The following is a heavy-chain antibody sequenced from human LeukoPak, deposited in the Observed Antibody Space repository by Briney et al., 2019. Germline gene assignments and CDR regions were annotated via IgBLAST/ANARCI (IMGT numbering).Heavy chain of an antibody. CDR1: GFTFSSYA. CDR2: ISGSGGST. V-gene: IGHV3-23*01. CDR3: AKGTRIVVVVAATRNYFDY. D-gene: IGHD2-15*01. Sequence: PGGSLRLSCAASGFTFSSYAMSWVRQAPGKGLEWVSAISGSGGSTYYADSVKGRFTISRDNSKNTLYLQMNSLRAEDTAVYYCAKGTRIVVVVAATRNYFDYWGQGTLVTVSS. J-gene: IGHJ4*02.